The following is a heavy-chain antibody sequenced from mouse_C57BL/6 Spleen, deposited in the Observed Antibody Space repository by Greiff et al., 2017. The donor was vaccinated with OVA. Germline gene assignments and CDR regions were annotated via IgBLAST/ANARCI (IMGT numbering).Heavy chain of an antibody. CDR1: GFTFSSYG. CDR2: ISSGGSYT. CDR3: ARHGATVVGAMDY. Sequence: EVQGVESGGDLVKPGGSLKLSCAASGFTFSSYGMSWVRQTPDKRLEWVATISSGGSYTYYPDSVKGRFTISRDNAKNTLYLQMSSLKSEDTAMYYCARHGATVVGAMDYWGQGTSVTVSS. V-gene: IGHV5-6*01. D-gene: IGHD1-1*01. J-gene: IGHJ4*01.